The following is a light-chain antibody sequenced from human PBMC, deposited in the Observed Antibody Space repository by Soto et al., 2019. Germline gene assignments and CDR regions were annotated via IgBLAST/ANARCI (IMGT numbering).Light chain of an antibody. J-gene: IGLJ3*02. CDR2: RNS. CDR3: QSYDSSLSGSV. CDR1: SSNIGAGYD. Sequence: QSVLTQPPSVSGAPGQRVTISCTGSSSNIGAGYDVHWYQQLPGTAPKLLIYRNSNRPSGVPDRFSGSKSGTSASLAITGLKAEDEADYYCQSYDSSLSGSVFGGGTKLTVL. V-gene: IGLV1-40*01.